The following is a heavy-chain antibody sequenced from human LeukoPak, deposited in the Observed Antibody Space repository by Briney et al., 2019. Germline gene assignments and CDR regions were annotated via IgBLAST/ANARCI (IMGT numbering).Heavy chain of an antibody. V-gene: IGHV3-33*01. Sequence: GGSLRLSCAASGFTFSSYGMHWVRQAPGKGLEWLAVIWNDGSHTYYADSVKGRFTVSRDNSQNTLYLQMNSLRADDTAVYYCAREEWAAADWGQGTLVTVSS. CDR2: IWNDGSHT. CDR3: AREEWAAAD. CDR1: GFTFSSYG. J-gene: IGHJ4*02. D-gene: IGHD6-13*01.